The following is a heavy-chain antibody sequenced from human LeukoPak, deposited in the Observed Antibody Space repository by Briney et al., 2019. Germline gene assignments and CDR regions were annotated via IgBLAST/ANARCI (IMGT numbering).Heavy chain of an antibody. CDR1: GFTFSSYS. J-gene: IGHJ4*02. CDR3: ARGGAARPDY. D-gene: IGHD6-6*01. Sequence: GGSLRLSCAASGFTFSSYSMNWVRQAPGKGLEWVSYISSSSSAKNYADSVKGRFTISRDNAKNSLYLQMNSLRVEDTAVYYCARGGAARPDYWGQGTLVTVSS. CDR2: ISSSSSAK. V-gene: IGHV3-48*01.